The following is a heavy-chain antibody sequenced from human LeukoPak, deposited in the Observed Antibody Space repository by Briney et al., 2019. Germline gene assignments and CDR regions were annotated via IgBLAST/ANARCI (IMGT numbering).Heavy chain of an antibody. V-gene: IGHV4-30-2*01. J-gene: IGHJ4*02. CDR2: IYHSGST. CDR3: AREATDLRAFDY. CDR1: DGSISSGGYS. D-gene: IGHD2-21*02. Sequence: SQTLSLTCAVSDGSISSGGYSWSWIRQPPGKGLEWIGYIYHSGSTYYNPSLKSRVTISVDRSRNQFSLKLSSVTAADTAVYYCAREATDLRAFDYWGQGTLVTVSS.